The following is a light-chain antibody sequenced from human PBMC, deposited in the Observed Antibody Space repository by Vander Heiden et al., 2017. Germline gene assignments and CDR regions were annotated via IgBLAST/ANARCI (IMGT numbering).Light chain of an antibody. CDR3: QSYDSSLSAV. CDR1: GSNIGSGYD. V-gene: IGLV1-40*01. J-gene: IGLJ3*02. CDR2: GNN. Sequence: QSVLTQPPSVSGAPGQMVTISCTGSGSNIGSGYDVHWYQQLPGTAPKLLIYGNNNRPSGVPDRFSGSKSGTSASLAITRLQAEDEADYYCQSYDSSLSAVFGGGTKLTVL.